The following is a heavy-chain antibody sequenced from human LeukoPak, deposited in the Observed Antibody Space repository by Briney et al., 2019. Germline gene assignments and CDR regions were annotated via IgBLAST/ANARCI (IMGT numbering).Heavy chain of an antibody. Sequence: TGGSLRLSCAASGFTFSSYAMSWVRQAPGKGLEWVSAISGSGGSTYYADSVKGRFTISRDNSKNTLYLQMNSLRAEDTAVYYCAKASYYDILTGIDYWGQGTLVTVSS. V-gene: IGHV3-23*01. D-gene: IGHD3-9*01. CDR1: GFTFSSYA. CDR3: AKASYYDILTGIDY. J-gene: IGHJ4*02. CDR2: ISGSGGST.